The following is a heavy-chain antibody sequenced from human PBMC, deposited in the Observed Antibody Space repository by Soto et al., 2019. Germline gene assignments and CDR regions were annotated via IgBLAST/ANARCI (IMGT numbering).Heavy chain of an antibody. CDR2: IFSNDEK. CDR3: ARIERGVPTFLDYVWFDY. D-gene: IGHD3-16*01. CDR1: GFSLSNARMG. V-gene: IGHV2-26*01. J-gene: IGHJ4*02. Sequence: ESGPTLVNPTETLTLTCTVSGFSLSNARMGVSWIRQPPGKALEWLAHIFSNDEKSYSTSLKSRLTISKDTSKSQVVLTMTNMDPVDTATYYCARIERGVPTFLDYVWFDYWGQGTLVTVSS.